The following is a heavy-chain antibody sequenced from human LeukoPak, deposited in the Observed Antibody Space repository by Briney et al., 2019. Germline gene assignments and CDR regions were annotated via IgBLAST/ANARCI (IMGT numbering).Heavy chain of an antibody. Sequence: GGSLRLSCAASEITLSNYWIHWVRQAPGKGLVWVSRISYDGHNTNYADSVKGRFTISRDNSKNTLYLQMNSLRAEDTAIYYCANPPTVTSFHYWGQGTLVTVSS. V-gene: IGHV3-74*01. CDR1: EITLSNYW. CDR3: ANPPTVTSFHY. D-gene: IGHD4-11*01. CDR2: ISYDGHNT. J-gene: IGHJ4*02.